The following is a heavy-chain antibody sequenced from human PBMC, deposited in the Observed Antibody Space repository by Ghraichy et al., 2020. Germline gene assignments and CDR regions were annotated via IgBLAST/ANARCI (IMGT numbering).Heavy chain of an antibody. V-gene: IGHV4-59*01. CDR3: ARAPSGGTAAGARYYYYMDV. CDR2: IYYSGST. CDR1: GGSISNYY. Sequence: SETLSLTCNVSGGSISNYYWSWIRQPPGKGLEWIGYIYYSGSTNYNPSLKSRVTISVDTSKNQFSLKLSSVTAADTAVYYCARAPSGGTAAGARYYYYMDVWGKGTTVTVSS. J-gene: IGHJ6*03. D-gene: IGHD6-13*01.